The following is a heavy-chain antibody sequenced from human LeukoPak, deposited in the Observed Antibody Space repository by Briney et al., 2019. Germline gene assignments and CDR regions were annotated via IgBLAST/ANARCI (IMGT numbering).Heavy chain of an antibody. Sequence: GGSLRLSCAASGFTFSSYWISGVRQAPGQGLEWMGWISAYNGNTNYAQKLQGRVTMTTDTSTSTAYMELRSLRSDDTAVYYCARDPAWIQLWGPDFDYWGQGTLVTVSS. D-gene: IGHD5-18*01. J-gene: IGHJ4*02. CDR3: ARDPAWIQLWGPDFDY. V-gene: IGHV1-18*01. CDR2: ISAYNGNT. CDR1: GFTFSSYW.